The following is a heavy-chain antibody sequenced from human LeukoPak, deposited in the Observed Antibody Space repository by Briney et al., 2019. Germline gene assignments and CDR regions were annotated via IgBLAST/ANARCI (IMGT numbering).Heavy chain of an antibody. D-gene: IGHD1-7*01. Sequence: TSETLSLTCTVSGGSISNYYWSWIRQPPGKGLEWIGYIYYNGSTNYNPSLKSRVSISVDTSKNQFSLKLNSVTAADTAVYFCARVPRGGTTDYWGQGTLVTVSS. CDR2: IYYNGST. J-gene: IGHJ4*02. V-gene: IGHV4-59*01. CDR1: GGSISNYY. CDR3: ARVPRGGTTDY.